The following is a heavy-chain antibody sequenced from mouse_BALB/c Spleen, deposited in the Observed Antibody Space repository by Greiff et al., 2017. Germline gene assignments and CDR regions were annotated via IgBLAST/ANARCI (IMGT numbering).Heavy chain of an antibody. CDR1: GFTFSDYY. CDR2: ISDGGSYT. Sequence: EVQLVESGGGLVKPGGSLKLSCAASGFTFSDYYMYWVRQTPENRLEWVATISDGGSYTYYPDSVKGRFTISRDNAKNNLYLQMSSLKSEDTAMYYCARVFFDYWGQGTTLTVSS. J-gene: IGHJ2*01. V-gene: IGHV5-4*02. CDR3: ARVFFDY.